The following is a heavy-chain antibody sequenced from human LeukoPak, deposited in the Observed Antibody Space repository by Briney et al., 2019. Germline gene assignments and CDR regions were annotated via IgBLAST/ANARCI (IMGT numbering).Heavy chain of an antibody. CDR1: GGTFSSYA. V-gene: IGHV1-69*01. Sequence: WASVKVSCKASGGTFSSYAISWVRQAPGQGLEWMGGIIPIFGTANYAQKFQGRVTITADESTSTAYMELSSLRSEDTAVYYCARARLSSGYATVIDYWGQGTLVTVSS. CDR2: IIPIFGTA. D-gene: IGHD3-22*01. J-gene: IGHJ4*02. CDR3: ARARLSSGYATVIDY.